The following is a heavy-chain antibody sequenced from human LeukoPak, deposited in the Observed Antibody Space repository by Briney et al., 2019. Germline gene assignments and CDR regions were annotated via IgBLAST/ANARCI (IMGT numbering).Heavy chain of an antibody. D-gene: IGHD4-17*01. CDR3: AHGVYPLTY. Sequence: GGSLRLSCAASGFTFSGYAMSWVRQAPGKGLEWVSGISGSGGSTYSADSVKGRFIISRDNSKNTLYLQMNSLRAEDTAVYFCAHGVYPLTYWGQGTLVTVSS. J-gene: IGHJ4*02. CDR2: ISGSGGST. CDR1: GFTFSGYA. V-gene: IGHV3-23*01.